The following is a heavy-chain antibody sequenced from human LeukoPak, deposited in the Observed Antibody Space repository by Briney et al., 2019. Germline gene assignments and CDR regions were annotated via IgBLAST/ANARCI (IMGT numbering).Heavy chain of an antibody. J-gene: IGHJ6*03. V-gene: IGHV4-59*01. CDR1: GGSISSYY. D-gene: IGHD2-21*01. Sequence: SETLSLTCTVSGGSISSYYWSWIRQPPGKGLEWIGFIYYSGSTNYNPSLKSRVTISVDTSKNQFSLKLSSVTAADTAVYYCAYSSRDYYYYYYMDVWGKGTTVTISS. CDR3: AYSSRDYYYYYYMDV. CDR2: IYYSGST.